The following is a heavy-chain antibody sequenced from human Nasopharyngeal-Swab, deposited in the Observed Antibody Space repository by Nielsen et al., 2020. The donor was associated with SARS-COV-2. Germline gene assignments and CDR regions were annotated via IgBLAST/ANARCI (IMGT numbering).Heavy chain of an antibody. CDR1: GFTFSSYG. D-gene: IGHD6-19*01. Sequence: GESLKISCAASGFTFSSYGMHWVRQAPGKGLEWVAVISYDGSNKYYADSVKGRFTISRDNSKNTLYLQMNSLRAEDTAVYYCAKGGRLAVADGEGFDYWGQGTLVTVSS. CDR2: ISYDGSNK. J-gene: IGHJ4*02. CDR3: AKGGRLAVADGEGFDY. V-gene: IGHV3-30*18.